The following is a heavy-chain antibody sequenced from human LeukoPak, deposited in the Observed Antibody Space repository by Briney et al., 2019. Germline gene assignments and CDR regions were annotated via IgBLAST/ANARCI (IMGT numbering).Heavy chain of an antibody. D-gene: IGHD1-26*01. Sequence: SETLSLTCTVSGGSISTYYWSWIRQPPGKGLEWIGYIYYSGSTNYNPSLKSRVTISVDTSKNQFSLKLSSVTAADTAVYYCARYGSSGSYPFDYWAREPWSPSPQ. V-gene: IGHV4-59*08. CDR3: ARYGSSGSYPFDY. CDR1: GGSISTYY. J-gene: IGHJ4*02. CDR2: IYYSGST.